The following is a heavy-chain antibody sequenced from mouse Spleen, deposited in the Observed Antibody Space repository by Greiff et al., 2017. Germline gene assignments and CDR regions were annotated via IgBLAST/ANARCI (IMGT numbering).Heavy chain of an antibody. J-gene: IGHJ2*01. CDR2: IYPGSGNT. D-gene: IGHD2-3*01. CDR1: GYTFTDYY. CDR3: ARGGDGYYFDY. Sequence: QVQLKESGAELVRPGASVKLSCKASGYTFTDYYINWVKQRPGQGLEWIARIYPGSGNTYYNEKFKGKATLTAEKSSSTAYMQLSSLTSEDSAVYFCARGGDGYYFDYWGQGTTLTVSS. V-gene: IGHV1-76*01.